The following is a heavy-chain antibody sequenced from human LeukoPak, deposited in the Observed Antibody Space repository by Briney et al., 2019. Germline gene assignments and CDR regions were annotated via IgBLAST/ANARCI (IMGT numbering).Heavy chain of an antibody. V-gene: IGHV4-34*01. CDR1: GGSISGYY. Sequence: SETLSLTCTVSGGSISGYYWSWIRQPPGKGLEWIGEINHSGSTNYDPSLKSRVTISVDTSKNQFSLKLSSVTAADTAVYYCAKKKVDVMGNQYYYYYGLDVWGQGTTVTVSS. J-gene: IGHJ6*02. D-gene: IGHD3-16*01. CDR2: INHSGST. CDR3: AKKKVDVMGNQYYYYYGLDV.